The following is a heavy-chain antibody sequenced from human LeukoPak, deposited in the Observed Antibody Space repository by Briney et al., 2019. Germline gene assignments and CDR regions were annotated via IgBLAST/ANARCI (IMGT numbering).Heavy chain of an antibody. CDR1: GFPFHDHD. J-gene: IGHJ4*02. V-gene: IGHV3-30*18. CDR3: AKTLDGFWPQFDF. Sequence: GGSLRLSCAASGFPFHDHDMYWGRQTPGKGLEWVSLISHGGGKEHYAESVKGRFTISRDNSRNTGYPQMSSLRPDDTAIYYCAKTLDGFWPQFDFWGQGTLLTVSS. D-gene: IGHD5-24*01. CDR2: ISHGGGKE.